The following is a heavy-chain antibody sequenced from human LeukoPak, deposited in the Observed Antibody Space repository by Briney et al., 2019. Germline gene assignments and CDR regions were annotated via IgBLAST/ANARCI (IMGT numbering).Heavy chain of an antibody. Sequence: GASVKVSCKASGYTFTSYAMHWVRQAPGQRLEWMGWINAGNGITKYSQKFQGRVTITRDTSASTAYMELSSLRSEDTAVYYCARDYYGSGSRGMDVWGQGTTVTVSS. V-gene: IGHV1-3*01. CDR1: GYTFTSYA. CDR3: ARDYYGSGSRGMDV. CDR2: INAGNGIT. D-gene: IGHD3-10*01. J-gene: IGHJ6*02.